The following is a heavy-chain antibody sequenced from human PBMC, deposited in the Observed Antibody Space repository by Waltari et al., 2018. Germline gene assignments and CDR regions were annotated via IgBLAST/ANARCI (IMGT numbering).Heavy chain of an antibody. J-gene: IGHJ4*02. D-gene: IGHD1-26*01. Sequence: QLQLQESGPGLEKPSETLSLTCTVSGGSISSSSYYWGWIRQPPGKGLEWIGSIYYSGSTYYNPSLKSRVTISVDTSKNQFSLKLSSVTAADTAVYYCARMGELLPFDYWGQGTLVIVSS. CDR1: GGSISSSSYY. V-gene: IGHV4-39*01. CDR3: ARMGELLPFDY. CDR2: IYYSGST.